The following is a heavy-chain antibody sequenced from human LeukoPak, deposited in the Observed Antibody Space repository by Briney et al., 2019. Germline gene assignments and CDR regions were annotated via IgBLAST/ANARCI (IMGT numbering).Heavy chain of an antibody. CDR3: AREGLSSSWYDHNDY. CDR2: IIPIFGTA. D-gene: IGHD6-13*01. CDR1: GGTFSSYA. V-gene: IGHV1-69*13. J-gene: IGHJ4*02. Sequence: SVKVSCKASGGTFSSYAISWVRQAPGQGLEWMGGIIPIFGTANYAQKFQGRVTITADESTSTAYMELSSLRSEDTAVYYCAREGLSSSWYDHNDYWGQGTLVTVSS.